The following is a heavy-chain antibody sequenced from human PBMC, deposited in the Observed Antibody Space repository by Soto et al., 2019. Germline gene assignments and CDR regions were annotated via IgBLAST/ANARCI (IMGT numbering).Heavy chain of an antibody. V-gene: IGHV3-23*01. CDR1: GFTFSSYA. CDR2: ISGSGGTT. D-gene: IGHD4-17*01. CDR3: AKDHTRYGDYAVSDY. J-gene: IGHJ4*02. Sequence: VGSLRLSCAASGFTFSSYAMSWVRQAPGQGLEWVSGISGSGGTTNYADSVKGRFTISRDNSKNTLYLQMNSLRVEDTAVYYCAKDHTRYGDYAVSDYWGQGTLVTVSS.